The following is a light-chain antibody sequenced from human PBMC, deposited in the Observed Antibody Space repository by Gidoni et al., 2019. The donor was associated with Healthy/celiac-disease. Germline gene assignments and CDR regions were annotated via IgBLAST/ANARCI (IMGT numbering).Light chain of an antibody. CDR1: QSVSSY. Sequence: EIVLTQSPATLSLSPGERATLSCRASQSVSSYLAWYQQKPGQAPRLLIYDASNRATGIPARFSGSGSGTDFTLTISSLEPEDVAVYYCQQRSNWPQYTFXQXTKLEIK. V-gene: IGKV3-11*01. CDR2: DAS. J-gene: IGKJ2*01. CDR3: QQRSNWPQYT.